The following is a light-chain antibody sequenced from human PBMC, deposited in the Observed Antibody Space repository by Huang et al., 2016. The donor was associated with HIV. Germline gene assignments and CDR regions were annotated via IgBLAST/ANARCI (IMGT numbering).Light chain of an antibody. CDR1: QRILYNSDKKNY. V-gene: IGKV4-1*01. Sequence: DIVMTQSPDSLAVSLGERATINCKSSQRILYNSDKKNYLAWYQQKPGQPPKPPIYWASTRESGVPDLFSGSGSGTDFTLTISSLQAGDVAVYYCQQYYGSPPTFGQGTKVEIK. J-gene: IGKJ1*01. CDR3: QQYYGSPPT. CDR2: WAS.